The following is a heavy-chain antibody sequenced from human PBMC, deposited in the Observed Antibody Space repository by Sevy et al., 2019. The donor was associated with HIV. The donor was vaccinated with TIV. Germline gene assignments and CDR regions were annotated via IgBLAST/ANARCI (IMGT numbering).Heavy chain of an antibody. CDR3: ARDLTIFGVIPDY. Sequence: ASVKVSCKASGYTFNNYYMHWVRQAPGQGLEWMGIINPSGGSTSYAQKFQSRVTITRDTLTNTVYMELTSLRSEDTAIYYCARDLTIFGVIPDYWGQGTLVTVSS. J-gene: IGHJ4*02. CDR2: INPSGGST. CDR1: GYTFNNYY. D-gene: IGHD3-3*01. V-gene: IGHV1-46*02.